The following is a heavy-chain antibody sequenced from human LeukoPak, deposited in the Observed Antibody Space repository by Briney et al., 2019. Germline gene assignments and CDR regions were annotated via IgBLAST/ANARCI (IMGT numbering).Heavy chain of an antibody. CDR3: ARDNLELSGWFDP. J-gene: IGHJ5*02. CDR1: GGSTSSYY. D-gene: IGHD3-16*02. Sequence: SETLSLTCTVSGGSTSSYYWSWIRQPPGKGLEWIGYIYYSGSTNYNPSLKSRVTISVDTSKNQFSLKPSSVTAADTAVYYCARDNLELSGWFDPWGQGTLVTVSS. CDR2: IYYSGST. V-gene: IGHV4-59*01.